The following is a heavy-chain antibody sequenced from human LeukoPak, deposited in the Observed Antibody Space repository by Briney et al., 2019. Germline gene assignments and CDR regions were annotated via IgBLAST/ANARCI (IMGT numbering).Heavy chain of an antibody. Sequence: PGGSLRLSCAVSGLTFSSHKVNWVRQAPGKGLEWVSYISSSSSNIYYADSVKGRFTISRDNAKNSLYLQMNSLRDEDTAVYYCTCTHDYSSDSFDYWGQGTLVTVSS. D-gene: IGHD4-11*01. CDR3: TCTHDYSSDSFDY. J-gene: IGHJ4*02. V-gene: IGHV3-48*02. CDR2: ISSSSSNI. CDR1: GLTFSSHK.